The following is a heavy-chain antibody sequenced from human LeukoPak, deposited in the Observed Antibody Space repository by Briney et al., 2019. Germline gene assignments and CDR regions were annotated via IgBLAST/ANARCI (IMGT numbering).Heavy chain of an antibody. CDR2: ISAYNGNT. V-gene: IGHV1-18*01. Sequence: ASVKVSCKASGYTFTSYGISWVRQAPGQGLEWMGWISAYNGNTNYAQKLQGRVTMTTDTSTSTAYMELRSLRSDDTAVYYCARVGSYCSGGSFYFQLQLLYWGQGTLVTVSS. J-gene: IGHJ4*02. CDR1: GYTFTSYG. CDR3: ARVGSYCSGGSFYFQLQLLY. D-gene: IGHD2-15*01.